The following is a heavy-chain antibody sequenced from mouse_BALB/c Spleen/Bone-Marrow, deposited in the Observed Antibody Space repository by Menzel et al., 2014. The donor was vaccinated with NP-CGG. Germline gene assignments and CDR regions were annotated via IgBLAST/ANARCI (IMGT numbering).Heavy chain of an antibody. CDR2: IDPSDSET. CDR1: GYSFTSYW. J-gene: IGHJ3*01. CDR3: ARDGSSPAWFGY. D-gene: IGHD1-1*01. Sequence: VKLMESGPQLVRPGASVKISCKASGYSFTSYWMHWVKQRPGQGLEWIGMIDPSDSETRLNQKFMDKATLTVDKSSNTAYMQLSSPTSEDSAVYYSARDGSSPAWFGYWGQGTLVTVSA. V-gene: IGHV1S126*01.